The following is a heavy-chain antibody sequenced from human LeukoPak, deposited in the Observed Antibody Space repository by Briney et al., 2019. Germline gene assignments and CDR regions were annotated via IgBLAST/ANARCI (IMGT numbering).Heavy chain of an antibody. V-gene: IGHV4-61*01. D-gene: IGHD5-24*01. CDR1: GGSVSSGSYY. J-gene: IGHJ4*02. CDR2: IHYSGST. Sequence: KSSETLSLTCTVSGGSVSSGSYYRSWIRQPPGKGLEWIGYIHYSGSTNCNPSLKSRVTISVDTSKNQFSLKLSSVTAADTAVYYCARGWNGYNDYWGQGTLVTVSS. CDR3: ARGWNGYNDY.